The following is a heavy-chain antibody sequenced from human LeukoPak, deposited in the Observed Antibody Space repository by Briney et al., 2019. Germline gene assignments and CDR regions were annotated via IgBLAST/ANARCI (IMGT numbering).Heavy chain of an antibody. D-gene: IGHD4-17*01. V-gene: IGHV3-15*01. CDR2: IKSKTDGGTT. CDR3: TTSGLTTVLLDAFDI. J-gene: IGHJ3*02. Sequence: GGSLRLSCAASGFTLSNAWMSWVRQAPGKGLEWVGRIKSKTDGGTTDYAAPVKGRFTISRDDSKNTLYLQMNSLKTEDTAVYYCTTSGLTTVLLDAFDIWGQGTMVTVSS. CDR1: GFTLSNAW.